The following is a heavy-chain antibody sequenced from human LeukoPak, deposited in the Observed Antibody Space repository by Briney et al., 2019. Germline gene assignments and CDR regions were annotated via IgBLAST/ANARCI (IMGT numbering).Heavy chain of an antibody. CDR1: GGSISSSNYY. D-gene: IGHD3-9*01. CDR3: ARGDYDILTGYPDAFDI. CDR2: IYYSGRT. J-gene: IGHJ3*02. Sequence: SETLSLTCTVSGGSISSSNYYWGWIRQPPGKGLEWIGSIYYSGRTYYKPSLKSRVTMSVDTSKNQFSLKLSSVTAADTAVYYCARGDYDILTGYPDAFDIWGQGTMVTVSS. V-gene: IGHV4-39*07.